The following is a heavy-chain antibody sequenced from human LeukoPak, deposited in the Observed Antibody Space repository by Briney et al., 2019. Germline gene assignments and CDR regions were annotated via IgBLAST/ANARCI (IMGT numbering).Heavy chain of an antibody. Sequence: SETLSLTCAVSGGSISSGGYSWSWIRQPPGKGLEWIGYIYYSGSTYYNPSLKSRVTISVDTSKNQFSLKLSSVTAADTAVYYCARDVEDYDYVWGSYYYYMDVWGKGTTVTISS. V-gene: IGHV4-30-4*07. CDR1: GGSISSGGYS. CDR3: ARDVEDYDYVWGSYYYYMDV. D-gene: IGHD3-16*01. CDR2: IYYSGST. J-gene: IGHJ6*03.